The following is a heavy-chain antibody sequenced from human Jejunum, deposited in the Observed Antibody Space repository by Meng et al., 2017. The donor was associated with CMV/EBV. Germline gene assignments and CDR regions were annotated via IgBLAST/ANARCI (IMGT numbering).Heavy chain of an antibody. CDR2: TRHDGQNK. J-gene: IGHJ6*02. CDR1: GFSFSRFG. CDR3: ANFPSSAYYSEMDV. V-gene: IGHV3-30*02. Sequence: GFSFSRFGMHWVRQAQGKGLEWVAFTRHDGQNKYYLDSVKGRFTISKDNSKNTLYLQMSSLRPEDTGIYYCANFPSSAYYSEMDVWGQGTTVTVSS.